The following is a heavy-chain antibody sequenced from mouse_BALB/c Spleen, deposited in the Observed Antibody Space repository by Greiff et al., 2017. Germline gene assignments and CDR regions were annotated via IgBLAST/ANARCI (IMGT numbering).Heavy chain of an antibody. Sequence: LQQPGSELVRPGASVKLSCKASGYTFTSYWMHWVKQRPGQGLEWIGNIYPGSGSTNYDEKFKSKATLTVDTSSSTAYMQLSSLTSEDSAVYYCTRDLDYYDSYMDYWGQGTTVTVSS. V-gene: IGHV1S22*01. CDR1: GYTFTSYW. D-gene: IGHD1-1*01. CDR2: IYPGSGST. CDR3: TRDLDYYDSYMDY. J-gene: IGHJ4*01.